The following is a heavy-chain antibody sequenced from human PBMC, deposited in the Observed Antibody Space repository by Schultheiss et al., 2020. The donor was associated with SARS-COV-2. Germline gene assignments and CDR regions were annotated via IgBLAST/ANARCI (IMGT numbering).Heavy chain of an antibody. D-gene: IGHD3-22*01. V-gene: IGHV3-33*01. CDR2: IWYDGSNK. CDR1: GFTFSSYG. Sequence: GGSLRLSCAASGFTFSSYGMHWVRQAPGKGLEWVAVIWYDGSNKYYADSVKGRFTISRDNSKNSLYLQMNSLRAEDTAVYYCARASGRVVADAFDIWGQGTMVTVSS. J-gene: IGHJ3*02. CDR3: ARASGRVVADAFDI.